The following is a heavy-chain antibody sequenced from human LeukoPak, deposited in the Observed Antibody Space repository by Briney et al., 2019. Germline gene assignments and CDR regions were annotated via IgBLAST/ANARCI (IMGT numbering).Heavy chain of an antibody. CDR2: MNPNSGNT. CDR3: ASQGGAATQGGAAAGTNYFDC. Sequence: ASVKVSCKASGGTFSSYAINWVRQATGQGLEWMGWMNPNSGNTGYAQKFQGRVTMTKNTSIGTAYMELSSLRSEDTAVYYCASQGGAATQGGAAAGTNYFDCWGQGTLVTVSS. CDR1: GGTFSSYA. J-gene: IGHJ4*02. V-gene: IGHV1-8*02. D-gene: IGHD6-13*01.